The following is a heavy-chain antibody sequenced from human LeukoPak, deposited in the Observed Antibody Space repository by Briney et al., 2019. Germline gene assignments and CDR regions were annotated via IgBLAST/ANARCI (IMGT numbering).Heavy chain of an antibody. CDR1: GGSFSGYY. J-gene: IGHJ4*02. D-gene: IGHD3-22*01. CDR2: INHSGST. CDR3: ARGRDYYDSSALSY. V-gene: IGHV4-34*01. Sequence: RSETLSLTCAVYGGSFSGYYWSWIRQPPGKGLEWIGEINHSGSTNYNPSLKSRVTISVDTSKNQFSLKLSSVTAADTAVYYCARGRDYYDSSALSYWGQGTLAPVSS.